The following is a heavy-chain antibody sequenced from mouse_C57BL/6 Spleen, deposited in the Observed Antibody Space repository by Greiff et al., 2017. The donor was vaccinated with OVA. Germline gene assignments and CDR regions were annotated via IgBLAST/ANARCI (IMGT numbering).Heavy chain of an antibody. J-gene: IGHJ1*03. V-gene: IGHV1-74*01. CDR3: RIHLDLDG. Sequence: QVQLQQPGAELVKPGASVKVSCKASGYTFTSYWMHWVKQRPGQGLEWIGRIHPSNSDTNYTHKFKGKATLTVDKSSSTAYRQLSSLTSEDGAVYYCRIHLDLDGWGRGTTVTVSA. CDR1: GYTFTSYW. CDR2: IHPSNSDT.